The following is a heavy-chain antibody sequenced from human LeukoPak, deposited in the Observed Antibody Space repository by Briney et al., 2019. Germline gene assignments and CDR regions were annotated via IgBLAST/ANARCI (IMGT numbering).Heavy chain of an antibody. D-gene: IGHD1-26*01. Sequence: GGSLRLSCAASGFSFSSYGMHWVRQAPGKGLEWVALIWYDGTNKYYADSVKGRFTIFRDNSKNTLYLQMNSLRAEDTAVYYCAREMVEVGASNWGQGTLVTVSS. CDR2: IWYDGTNK. CDR1: GFSFSSYG. V-gene: IGHV3-33*01. J-gene: IGHJ4*02. CDR3: AREMVEVGASN.